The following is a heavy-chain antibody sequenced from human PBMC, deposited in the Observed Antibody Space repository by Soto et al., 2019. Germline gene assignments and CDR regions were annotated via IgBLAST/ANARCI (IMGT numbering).Heavy chain of an antibody. CDR2: IIPILGIA. CDR1: GGTFSSYT. Sequence: SVKVSCKASGGTFSSYTIIWVRQAPGQGLEWMGRIIPILGIANYAQKFQGRVTITADKSTSTAYMELSSLRSEDTAVYYCARVIWAARHSHWFDPWGQGTLVTVSS. D-gene: IGHD6-6*01. V-gene: IGHV1-69*02. J-gene: IGHJ5*02. CDR3: ARVIWAARHSHWFDP.